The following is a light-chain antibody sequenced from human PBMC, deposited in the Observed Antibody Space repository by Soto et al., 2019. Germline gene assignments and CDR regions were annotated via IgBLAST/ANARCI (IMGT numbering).Light chain of an antibody. CDR3: QQYNNWPRT. CDR1: QNVDSNY. V-gene: IGKV3-11*01. Sequence: EIVLTQSPGTLSLSPGERATLSCRASQNVDSNYLAWYQQKPGQAPRLLIYDASNRATGIPARFSGSGSGTDFTLTISSLEPEDFAVYYCQQYNNWPRTFGQGTKVDIK. J-gene: IGKJ1*01. CDR2: DAS.